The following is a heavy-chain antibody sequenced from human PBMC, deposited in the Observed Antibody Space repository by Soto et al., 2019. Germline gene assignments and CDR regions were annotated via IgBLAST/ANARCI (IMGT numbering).Heavy chain of an antibody. V-gene: IGHV3-23*01. D-gene: IGHD3-10*01. CDR2: ITSSGSNT. J-gene: IGHJ5*01. CDR1: GFTFSSYA. Sequence: EVQLLESGGGLVQPGGSLRLSCAASGFTFSSYAMSWVRQAPGKGLEWVSAITSSGSNTYYADSVKSRFTISRDNSKNTLYLQMNSLRAEDKAVYYCAKDRDNYSSGVKGWFDSWGQGALVTVSS. CDR3: AKDRDNYSSGVKGWFDS.